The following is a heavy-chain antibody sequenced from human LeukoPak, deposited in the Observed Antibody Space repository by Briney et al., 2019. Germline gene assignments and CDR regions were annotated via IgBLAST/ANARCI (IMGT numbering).Heavy chain of an antibody. CDR1: GYTFTNYS. J-gene: IGHJ4*02. CDR3: ARQRGSFVFDY. CDR2: IDPSDSYT. D-gene: IGHD2-15*01. V-gene: IGHV5-10-1*01. Sequence: GESLKISCKGSGYTFTNYSITWVRQMPGKGLEWMGRIDPSDSYTNYSPSFQGHVTISTDKSISTAYVQWSSLRASDTAMYYCARQRGSFVFDYWGQGTLVTVSS.